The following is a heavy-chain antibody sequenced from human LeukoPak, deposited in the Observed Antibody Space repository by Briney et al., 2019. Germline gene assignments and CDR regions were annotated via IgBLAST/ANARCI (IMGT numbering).Heavy chain of an antibody. D-gene: IGHD3-16*01. Sequence: GASVKVSCKASGYTFTGYYMHWVRQAPGQGLEWKGWINPNSGGTNYAQKFQGRVTMTRDTSISTAYMELSRLRSDDTAVYYCARDPFGGSSVDLDYWGQGTLVTVSS. CDR2: INPNSGGT. V-gene: IGHV1-2*02. J-gene: IGHJ4*02. CDR3: ARDPFGGSSVDLDY. CDR1: GYTFTGYY.